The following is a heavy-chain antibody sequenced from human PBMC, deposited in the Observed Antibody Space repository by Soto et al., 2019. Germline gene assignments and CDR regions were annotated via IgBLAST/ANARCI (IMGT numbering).Heavy chain of an antibody. D-gene: IGHD6-19*01. J-gene: IGHJ6*02. CDR1: GFTFSNAW. Sequence: PGGSLRLSCAASGFTFSNAWMNWVRQAPEKGLEWVGRIKSKTDGGTTDYAAPVKGRFTISRDDSKNTLYLQMGSLRDDDMAVYYCARDRGYSSGHPADVWGQGTTVTVSS. CDR2: IKSKTDGGTT. V-gene: IGHV3-15*07. CDR3: ARDRGYSSGHPADV.